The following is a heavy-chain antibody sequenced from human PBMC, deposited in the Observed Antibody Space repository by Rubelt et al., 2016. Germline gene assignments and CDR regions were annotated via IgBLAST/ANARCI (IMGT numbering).Heavy chain of an antibody. D-gene: IGHD3-10*01. Sequence: AASGFTFDDYTMHWVRQAPGKGLAWVSLISWDGGSTYYADSVKGRFTISRDNSKNSLYLQMNSLRTEDTALYYCAKDLSKLLWFGEGFDYWGQGTLVTVSS. CDR3: AKDLSKLLWFGEGFDY. V-gene: IGHV3-43*01. J-gene: IGHJ4*02. CDR1: GFTFDDYT. CDR2: ISWDGGST.